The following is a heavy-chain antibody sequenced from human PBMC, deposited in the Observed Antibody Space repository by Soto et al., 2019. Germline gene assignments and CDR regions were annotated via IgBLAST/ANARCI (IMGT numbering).Heavy chain of an antibody. CDR3: ARHQGSDPGD. J-gene: IGHJ4*02. CDR1: GLSISSDNW. V-gene: IGHV4-4*02. CDR2: LHHSWST. D-gene: IGHD6-25*01. Sequence: QVQLQESGPGLVTPSGTVSLTCAVSGLSISSDNWWSWVRHPPGEGLEWIGELHHSWSTNYIPCLKRRVTIPVVPSKDMSSLTLNAVTAPETGFFYSARHQGSDPGDWGQGIVVSVSS.